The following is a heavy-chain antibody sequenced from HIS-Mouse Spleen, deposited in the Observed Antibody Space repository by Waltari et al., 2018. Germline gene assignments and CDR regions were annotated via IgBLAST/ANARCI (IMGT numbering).Heavy chain of an antibody. J-gene: IGHJ4*02. V-gene: IGHV3-23*01. CDR3: LSVAIFSVANSYYFDY. D-gene: IGHD1-7*01. Sequence: EVQLLESGGGLVQPGGSLRLSCAASGFTFSSYAMSWVGQAPGKGLGWVVAISGSVGSTYYADSVKGRLTISRDNSKNTLYLQMNSLRAEDTAVYYCLSVAIFSVANSYYFDYWGQGTLVTVSS. CDR1: GFTFSSYA. CDR2: ISGSVGST.